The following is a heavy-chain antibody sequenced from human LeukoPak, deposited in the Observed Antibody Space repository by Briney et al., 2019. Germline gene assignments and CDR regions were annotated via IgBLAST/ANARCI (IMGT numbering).Heavy chain of an antibody. V-gene: IGHV4-59*01. CDR1: GGSISSYY. CDR3: ARERGGSGWLIFDY. D-gene: IGHD6-19*01. CDR2: IYYSGST. J-gene: IGHJ4*02. Sequence: AETLSLTCTVSGGSISSYYLSWIRQPPGKGLEWVGYIYYSGSTYYNPSLKSRVTISVDTSKNHFSLNLSSVTAAGTAVYYCARERGGSGWLIFDYWGQGTLVTVSS.